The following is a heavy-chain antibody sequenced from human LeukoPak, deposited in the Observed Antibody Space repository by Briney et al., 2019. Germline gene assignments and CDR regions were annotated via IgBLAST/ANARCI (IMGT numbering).Heavy chain of an antibody. CDR2: IYFTGST. V-gene: IGHV4-39*01. CDR3: ARHLVVGRFDP. CDR1: XGSXNSXSFY. D-gene: IGHD3-10*01. J-gene: IGHJ5*02. Sequence: SLXCTVSXGSXNSXSFYWGRIRHPPGKELEWIGSIYFTGSTYYNPSLKSRVIISVDTSKNQFSLKLRSMTAADTAVYYCARHLVVGRFDPWGQGTLVTVSS.